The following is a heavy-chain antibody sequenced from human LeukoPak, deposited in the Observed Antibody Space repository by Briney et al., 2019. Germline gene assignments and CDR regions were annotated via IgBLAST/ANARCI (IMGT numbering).Heavy chain of an antibody. J-gene: IGHJ4*02. Sequence: GGSLRLSCAASGFNFGNHWMDWVRQAPGQGLEWVANIKEDGTLAYYADSVRGRFSISRDNTRNSLFLQMNGQRAEDTAVYFCVRDGYNQNRFDFWGQGTLITVSS. D-gene: IGHD1-14*01. CDR3: VRDGYNQNRFDF. CDR1: GFNFGNHW. CDR2: IKEDGTLA. V-gene: IGHV3-7*03.